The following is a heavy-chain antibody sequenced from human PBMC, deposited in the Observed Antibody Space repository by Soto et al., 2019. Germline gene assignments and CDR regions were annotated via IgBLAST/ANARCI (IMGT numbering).Heavy chain of an antibody. D-gene: IGHD3-22*01. V-gene: IGHV3-73*01. Sequence: GESLKISCVGSGFTFHGSTMHWVRQASGKGLEWIGLISIKPNNYATVYAASVTGRFTISRDDSNNTAYLQMNSLKTEDTAMYQCVSAYETSNYYFDYCGRGPLVTVSS. CDR2: ISIKPNNYAT. CDR3: VSAYETSNYYFDY. CDR1: GFTFHGST. J-gene: IGHJ4*02.